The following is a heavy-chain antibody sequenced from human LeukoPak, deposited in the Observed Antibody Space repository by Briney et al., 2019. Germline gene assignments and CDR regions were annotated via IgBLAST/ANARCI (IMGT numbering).Heavy chain of an antibody. CDR3: ARYSEVYYYVDV. J-gene: IGHJ6*03. D-gene: IGHD2-21*01. Sequence: GGSLRLSCAASGFTFSSYSMNWVRQAPGKGLEWVSSISSSSSYIYYADSVKGRFTISRDNAKNSLYLQMNSLRAEDTAVYFCARYSEVYYYVDVWGAGTTVIVSS. CDR1: GFTFSSYS. V-gene: IGHV3-21*01. CDR2: ISSSSSYI.